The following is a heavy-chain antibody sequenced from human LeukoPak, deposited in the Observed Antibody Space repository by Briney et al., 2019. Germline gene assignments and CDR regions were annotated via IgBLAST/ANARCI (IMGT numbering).Heavy chain of an antibody. CDR3: ARPDSGSSPGAFDI. J-gene: IGHJ3*02. Sequence: PSETLSLTCTVSGGSMSSSSYYWGWIRQPPGKGLEWIGSIYYSGSTYYNPSLKSRVTISVDTSKNQFSLKLSSVTAADTAVYYCARPDSGSSPGAFDIWGQGTMVTVSS. D-gene: IGHD1-26*01. CDR1: GGSMSSSSYY. V-gene: IGHV4-39*01. CDR2: IYYSGST.